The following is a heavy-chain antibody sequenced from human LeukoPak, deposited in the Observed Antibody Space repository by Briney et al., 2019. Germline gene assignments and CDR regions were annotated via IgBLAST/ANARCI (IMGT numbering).Heavy chain of an antibody. CDR1: GFTFDNYA. V-gene: IGHV3-23*01. Sequence: PGRSLRLSCAASGFTFDNYAMSWVRQAPGKGLEWGKGLEWVSGIGGNGGTTAYADSVKGRFSISRDNSNKTLYLQLNKLRAEDTALYYCAKAGPFYSIDVWGQGTTVTVSS. CDR3: AKAGPFYSIDV. D-gene: IGHD3-10*01. J-gene: IGHJ6*02. CDR2: IGGNGGTT.